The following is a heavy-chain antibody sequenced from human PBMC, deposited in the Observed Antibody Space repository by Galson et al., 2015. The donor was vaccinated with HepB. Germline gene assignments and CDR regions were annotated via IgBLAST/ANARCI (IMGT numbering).Heavy chain of an antibody. CDR1: GYTFTSYG. CDR2: SSAYNGNT. V-gene: IGHV1-18*01. CDR3: ARADCSGGSCSNWFDP. D-gene: IGHD2-15*01. Sequence: SVKVSCKASGYTFTSYGISWVRQAPGQGLEWRGWSSAYNGNTNYAQKLQGRVTMTTDTSTSTAYMELRSLRSDDTAVYYCARADCSGGSCSNWFDPWGQGTLVTVSS. J-gene: IGHJ5*02.